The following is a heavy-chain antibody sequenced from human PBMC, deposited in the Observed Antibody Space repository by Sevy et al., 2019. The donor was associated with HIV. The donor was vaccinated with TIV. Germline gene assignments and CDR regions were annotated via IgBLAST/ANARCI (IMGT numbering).Heavy chain of an antibody. CDR1: GVTFSDYA. CDR2: ISGFGDKT. J-gene: IGHJ6*02. CDR3: AKAGGINGFYYYYGMDV. V-gene: IGHV3-23*01. Sequence: GGSLRLSCAVSGVTFSDYAMSWVRQAPGKGLEWVSFISGFGDKTYYADSVRGRFTISRDNSKNTLHLQMNILRAEDTAVYYCAKAGGINGFYYYYGMDVWGQGTTVTVS.